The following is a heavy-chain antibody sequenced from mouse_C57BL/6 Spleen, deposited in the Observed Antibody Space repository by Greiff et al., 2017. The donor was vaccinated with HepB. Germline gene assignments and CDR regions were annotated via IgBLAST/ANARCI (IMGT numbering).Heavy chain of an antibody. CDR1: GYTFTDYN. CDR2: INPNNGGT. V-gene: IGHV1-18*01. Sequence: EVQLQQSGPELVKPGASLKIPCKASGYTFTDYNMDWVKQSHGKSLEWIGDINPNNGGTIYNQKFKGKATLTVDKSSSTAYMELRSLTSEDTAVYYCARSGSSYVEDYYAMDYWGQGTSVTVSS. CDR3: ARSGSSYVEDYYAMDY. D-gene: IGHD1-1*01. J-gene: IGHJ4*01.